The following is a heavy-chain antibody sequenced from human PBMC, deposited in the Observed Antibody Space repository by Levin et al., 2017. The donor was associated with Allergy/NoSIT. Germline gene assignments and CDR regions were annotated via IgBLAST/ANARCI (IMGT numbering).Heavy chain of an antibody. CDR1: GGSPTYYY. J-gene: IGHJ3*02. V-gene: IGHV4-34*01. Sequence: RPSETLSLNCAIYGGSPTYYYWSWIRQSPGKGLEWIGQIYHDGTTEYHPSLESRVTISLDTSNNQFSLSLSSVTAADTATYYCARGYHCANSICYRVFDIWGQGTVVNVSS. CDR2: IYHDGTT. D-gene: IGHD2-2*02. CDR3: ARGYHCANSICYRVFDI.